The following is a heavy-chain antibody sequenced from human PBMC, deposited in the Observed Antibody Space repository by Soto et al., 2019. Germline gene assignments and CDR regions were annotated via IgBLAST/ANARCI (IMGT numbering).Heavy chain of an antibody. J-gene: IGHJ4*02. Sequence: PGGSLRLSCAASGFTVSSNYMSWVRQAPGKGLEWVSVIYSGGSTYYADSVKGRFTISRDNSKNTLYLQMNSLRAEDTAVYYCARDLRGKATMDRGLDYWGQGTLVTVSS. D-gene: IGHD5-12*01. V-gene: IGHV3-66*01. CDR3: ARDLRGKATMDRGLDY. CDR2: IYSGGST. CDR1: GFTVSSNY.